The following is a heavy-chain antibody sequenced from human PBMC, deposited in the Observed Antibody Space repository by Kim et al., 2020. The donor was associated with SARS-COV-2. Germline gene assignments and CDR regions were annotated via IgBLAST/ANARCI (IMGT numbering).Heavy chain of an antibody. CDR1: GGSINSCGYY. J-gene: IGHJ4*02. V-gene: IGHV4-31*03. CDR2: IYYSGSS. CDR3: ARAVNAASTVDY. D-gene: IGHD6-13*01. Sequence: SETLSLTCTVSGGSINSCGYYWSWIRQHPGKGLEWIGYIYYSGSSYYNPSLQSRVTISVDTSKNQFSLKLSSVTAADTAVYYCARAVNAASTVDYWGQGTLVTVSS.